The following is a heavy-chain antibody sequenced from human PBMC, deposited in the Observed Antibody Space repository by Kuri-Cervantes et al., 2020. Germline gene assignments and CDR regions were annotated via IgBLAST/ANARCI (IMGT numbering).Heavy chain of an antibody. D-gene: IGHD1-26*01. J-gene: IGHJ6*03. CDR2: IIPIFGTA. CDR3: ARGWTGAFPRVYYYYYYMDV. V-gene: IGHV1-69*05. Sequence: SVKVSCKASGGTFSSYAISWVRQAPGQGLEWMGGIIPIFGTANYAQKFQGRVTITTDESTSTAYMELSSVTAADTAVYYCARGWTGAFPRVYYYYYYMDVWGKGTTVTVSS. CDR1: GGTFSSYA.